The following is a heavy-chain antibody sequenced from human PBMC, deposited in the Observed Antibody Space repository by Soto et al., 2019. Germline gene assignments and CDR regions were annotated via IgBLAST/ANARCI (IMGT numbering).Heavy chain of an antibody. CDR3: AIDFHPHLVRLYYGSGSYYY. CDR2: ISAYNGNT. J-gene: IGHJ4*02. V-gene: IGHV1-18*01. CDR1: GYTFTSYG. D-gene: IGHD3-10*01. Sequence: ASVKVSCKASGYTFTSYGISWVRQAPGQGLEWMGWISAYNGNTNYAQKLQGRVTMTTDTSTSTAYMELRSLRSDDTAVYYCAIDFHPHLVRLYYGSGSYYYWGQGTLVTVSS.